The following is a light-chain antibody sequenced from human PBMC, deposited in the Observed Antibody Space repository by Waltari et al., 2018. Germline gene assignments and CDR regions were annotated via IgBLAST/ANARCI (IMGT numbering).Light chain of an antibody. Sequence: EIVLTQSPGTLSLSPGERATLSCRASQSVGRYLAWYQQKPGPAPRLLLYDASTRATGIPDRFSGSGSGTDFSLTISRLEPEDFAVYYCQKYVNLPATFGQGTKVEIK. CDR3: QKYVNLPAT. CDR2: DAS. V-gene: IGKV3-20*01. J-gene: IGKJ1*01. CDR1: QSVGRY.